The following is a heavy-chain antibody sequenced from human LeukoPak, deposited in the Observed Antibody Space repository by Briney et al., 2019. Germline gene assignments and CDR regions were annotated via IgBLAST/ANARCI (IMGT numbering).Heavy chain of an antibody. V-gene: IGHV3-21*01. Sequence: GGSLRLSCAASGFTFSSYSMNWIRQAPGKGLEWVSSISSSSSYIYYADSVKGRFTISRDNAKNSLYLQMNSLRAEDTAVYYCARDRQLVLDYWGQGTLVTVSS. CDR2: ISSSSSYI. CDR3: ARDRQLVLDY. CDR1: GFTFSSYS. J-gene: IGHJ4*02. D-gene: IGHD6-13*01.